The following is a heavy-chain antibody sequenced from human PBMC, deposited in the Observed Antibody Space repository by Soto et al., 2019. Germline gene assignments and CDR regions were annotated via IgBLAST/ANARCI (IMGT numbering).Heavy chain of an antibody. CDR1: GFTFSSYA. V-gene: IGHV3-23*01. Sequence: GGSLRLSCAASGFTFSSYAMSWVRQAPGKGLEWVSAISGSGGSTYYADSVKGRFTISRDNSKNTLYLQMNSLRAEDTAVYYCAKDQGFGVRGVRNVGYYFDYWGQGTLVTVSS. D-gene: IGHD3-10*01. J-gene: IGHJ4*02. CDR3: AKDQGFGVRGVRNVGYYFDY. CDR2: ISGSGGST.